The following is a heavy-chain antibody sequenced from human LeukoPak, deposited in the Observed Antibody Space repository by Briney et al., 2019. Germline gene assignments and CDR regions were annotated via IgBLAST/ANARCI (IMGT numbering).Heavy chain of an antibody. CDR1: GFTFSSYG. CDR2: ISYDGSNK. V-gene: IGHV3-30*18. CDR3: AKSPGRDNYYYYGLDV. Sequence: GRSLRLSCAASGFTFSSYGMHWVRQAPGKGLEWPAVISYDGSNKYYADSVKGRFTISRDNSKNTLFLQMNSLRAEDTAVYYCAKSPGRDNYYYYGLDVWGQGTTVTVSS. J-gene: IGHJ6*02.